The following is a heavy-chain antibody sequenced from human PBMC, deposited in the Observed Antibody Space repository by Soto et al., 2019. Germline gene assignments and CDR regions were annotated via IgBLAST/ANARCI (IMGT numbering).Heavy chain of an antibody. Sequence: QVQLVESGGGVVQPGRSLRLSGAASGFTFSSYGTHWVRQAPGKGLEWVAVTWYDGSNKYYADSVKGRFTISRDNSKNTLYLQMNSLRAEDTAVYSCARDLSPRVGATFLFDYWGQGTLVTVSS. D-gene: IGHD1-26*01. J-gene: IGHJ4*02. CDR3: ARDLSPRVGATFLFDY. CDR1: GFTFSSYG. CDR2: TWYDGSNK. V-gene: IGHV3-33*01.